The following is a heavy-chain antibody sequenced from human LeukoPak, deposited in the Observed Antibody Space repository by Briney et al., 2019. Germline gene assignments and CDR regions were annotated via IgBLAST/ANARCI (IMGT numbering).Heavy chain of an antibody. D-gene: IGHD4-17*01. CDR1: GGPINSYY. J-gene: IGHJ4*02. V-gene: IGHV4-4*07. CDR2: IYTSGST. Sequence: SETLSLTCTVSGGPINSYYWSWIRQPAGKGLEWIGRIYTSGSTNYNPSLKSRVTMSVDTFKNQFSLKLSSVTAADTAVYYCARDLLHDYADSTGYWGQGTLDTVSS. CDR3: ARDLLHDYADSTGY.